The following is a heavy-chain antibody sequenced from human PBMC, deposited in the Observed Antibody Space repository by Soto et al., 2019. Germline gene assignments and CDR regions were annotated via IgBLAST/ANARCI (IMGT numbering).Heavy chain of an antibody. V-gene: IGHV1-8*01. Sequence: GASVKVSCKASGYTFTSYDINWVRQATGQGPEWMGWMNPNSGNTGYAQKFQGRVTMTRNTSISTAYMELSSLRSEDTAVYYCARAITIFGVVRPDYYYGMDVWGQGTTVTVSS. J-gene: IGHJ6*02. CDR1: GYTFTSYD. D-gene: IGHD3-3*01. CDR2: MNPNSGNT. CDR3: ARAITIFGVVRPDYYYGMDV.